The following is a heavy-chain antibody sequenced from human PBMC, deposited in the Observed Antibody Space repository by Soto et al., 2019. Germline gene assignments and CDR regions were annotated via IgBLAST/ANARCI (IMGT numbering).Heavy chain of an antibody. CDR2: INRSGST. CDR1: GGTFSGYY. D-gene: IGHD6-19*01. V-gene: IGHV4-34*01. Sequence: SETLSLTCAVYGGTFSGYYWSWIRQPPGKGLEWIGEINRSGSTNYNPSLKSRVTISVDTSKNQFSLKLSSVTAADTAVYYCARARSSGWCVDYWGQGTLVTVSS. J-gene: IGHJ4*02. CDR3: ARARSSGWCVDY.